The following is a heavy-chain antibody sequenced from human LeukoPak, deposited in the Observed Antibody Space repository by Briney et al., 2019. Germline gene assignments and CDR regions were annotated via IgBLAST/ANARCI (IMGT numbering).Heavy chain of an antibody. J-gene: IGHJ5*02. V-gene: IGHV4-59*12. CDR3: VRVIAREGWFDP. Sequence: SETLSLTCTVSGGSISSYYWSWIRQPPGKGLEWIGYIFYSGTTKYNPSLRSRVTISADTSKNQFSLKLSSVTAADTAVYYCVRVIAREGWFDPWGQGTLVTVSS. CDR1: GGSISSYY. CDR2: IFYSGTT. D-gene: IGHD3-22*01.